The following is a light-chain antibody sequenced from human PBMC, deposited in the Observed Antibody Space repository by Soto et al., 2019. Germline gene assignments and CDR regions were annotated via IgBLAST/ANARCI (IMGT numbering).Light chain of an antibody. J-gene: IGKJ1*01. CDR2: DAS. V-gene: IGKV3-20*01. CDR1: QGVRSNY. CDR3: QHYGSSPPQT. Sequence: EIVLTQSPGTLSLSPGERATLSCRASQGVRSNYLAWYQQKPGQAPRLLIFDASTRATGIPDRFSGSGSGTDFTLTISRLEPEDFAVYHCQHYGSSPPQTFGQGTKVEIK.